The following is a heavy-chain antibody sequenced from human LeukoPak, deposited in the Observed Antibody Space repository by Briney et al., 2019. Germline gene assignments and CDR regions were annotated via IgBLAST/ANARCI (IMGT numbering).Heavy chain of an antibody. D-gene: IGHD4-17*01. CDR1: GFIFREYA. CDR3: ARDPNGDYIGAFDN. V-gene: IGHV3-23*01. Sequence: GGSLRLSCAASGFIFREYAMTWVRQAPGKGPEWVSSTASDYTTYADSVKGRFTISRDNSKNTLYLQMDSLRGDDTALYHCARDPNGDYIGAFDNWGQGTMVTVSS. J-gene: IGHJ3*02. CDR2: TASDYTT.